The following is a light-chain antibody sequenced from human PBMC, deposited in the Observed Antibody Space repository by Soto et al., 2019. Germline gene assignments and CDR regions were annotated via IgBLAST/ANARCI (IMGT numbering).Light chain of an antibody. J-gene: IGKJ1*01. Sequence: MTQSPATLSGSVGDRVTITCRASQTISSWLAWYQQKPGKAPKLLIYGASNLETGVPSRFSGSGSGTDFTLTISSLQPEDFATYYCQQSYSTPPTFGQGTKVDIK. CDR3: QQSYSTPPT. V-gene: IGKV1-39*01. CDR2: GAS. CDR1: QTISSW.